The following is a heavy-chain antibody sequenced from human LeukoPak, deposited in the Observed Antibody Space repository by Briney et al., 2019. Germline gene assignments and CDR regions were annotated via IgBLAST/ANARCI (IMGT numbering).Heavy chain of an antibody. Sequence: SVKVSCKASGGTFSSYAISWVRQAPGQGLEWMGRIIPILGIANYAQKFQGRVTITADKSTSTAYMELSSLRSEDTAEYYCAKVFEGRGSGGSLDYWAREPWSPSPQ. V-gene: IGHV1-69*04. CDR2: IIPILGIA. CDR1: GGTFSSYA. D-gene: IGHD6-19*01. J-gene: IGHJ4*02. CDR3: AKVFEGRGSGGSLDY.